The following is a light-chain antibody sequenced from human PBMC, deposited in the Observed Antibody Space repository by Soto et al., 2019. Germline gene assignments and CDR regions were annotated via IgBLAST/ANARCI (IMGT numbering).Light chain of an antibody. CDR1: QSINNNY. V-gene: IGKV3-20*01. CDR3: QQYGNSPIT. CDR2: GAS. J-gene: IGKJ3*01. Sequence: EIALTQSPGTLSLSPGERATLYCRASQSINNNYFAWYQQKPGQAPRLLIYGASSRATGIPDRFSGSGSGTDFTLTISRLEPEDFAVYYCQQYGNSPITFGPGTKVDIK.